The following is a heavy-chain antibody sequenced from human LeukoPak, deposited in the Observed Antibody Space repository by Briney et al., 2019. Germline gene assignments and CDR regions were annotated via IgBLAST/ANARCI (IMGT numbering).Heavy chain of an antibody. CDR2: IRYDGSNK. J-gene: IGHJ5*02. D-gene: IGHD2-15*01. V-gene: IGHV3-30*02. CDR1: GFTFSSYG. Sequence: PGGSLRLSCAASGFTFSSYGMHWVRQAPGKGLEWVAFIRYDGSNKYYADSVKGRFTISRDNSKNTLYLQMNSLRAEDTAVYYCAKDPFIGYCSGGSCFNWFDPWGQGTLVTVSS. CDR3: AKDPFIGYCSGGSCFNWFDP.